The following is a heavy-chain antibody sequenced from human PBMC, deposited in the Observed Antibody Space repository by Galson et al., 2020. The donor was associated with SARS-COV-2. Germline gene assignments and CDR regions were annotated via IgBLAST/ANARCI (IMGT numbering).Heavy chain of an antibody. Sequence: GESLKISCAASGFTFSSYSMNWVRQAPGKGLEWVSSISSSSSNIYYADSVKGRFTISRDNAKNSLYLQMNSLRAEDTAVYYCASNRGYSGYELPSPLDYWGQGTLVTVSS. V-gene: IGHV3-21*01. CDR1: GFTFSSYS. CDR2: ISSSSSNI. J-gene: IGHJ4*02. D-gene: IGHD5-12*01. CDR3: ASNRGYSGYELPSPLDY.